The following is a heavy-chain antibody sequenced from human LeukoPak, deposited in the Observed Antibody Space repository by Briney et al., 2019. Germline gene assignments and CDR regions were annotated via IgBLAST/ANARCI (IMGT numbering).Heavy chain of an antibody. J-gene: IGHJ4*02. Sequence: GGSLRLSCAASGFSFSSYAMHWVRQAPGKGLEWVAVIWYDGGNKYYADSVRGRFTISRDNSKNTLYLEMNSLRAEDTAVYYCARGLTQIPRLATGLGHWGQGTLVTVSS. CDR1: GFSFSSYA. CDR3: ARGLTQIPRLATGLGH. V-gene: IGHV3-33*01. D-gene: IGHD2-21*02. CDR2: IWYDGGNK.